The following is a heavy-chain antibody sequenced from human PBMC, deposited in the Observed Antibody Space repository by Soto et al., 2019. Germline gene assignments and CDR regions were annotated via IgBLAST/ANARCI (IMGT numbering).Heavy chain of an antibody. CDR1: GFTFSNAW. CDR2: IKSKTDGGTT. CDR3: TTAGGITIFGVVITLHYFDY. J-gene: IGHJ4*02. V-gene: IGHV3-15*01. D-gene: IGHD3-3*01. Sequence: GGSLRLSCAASGFTFSNAWMSWVRQAPGKGLEWVGRIKSKTDGGTTDYAAPVKGRFTISRDDSKNTLYLQMNSLKTEDTAVYYCTTAGGITIFGVVITLHYFDYWGQGTLVTVSS.